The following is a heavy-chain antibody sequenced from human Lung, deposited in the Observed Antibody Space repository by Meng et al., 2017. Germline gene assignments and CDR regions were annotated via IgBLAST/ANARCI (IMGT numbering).Heavy chain of an antibody. J-gene: IGHJ4*01. CDR3: SGHVDY. V-gene: IGHV3-15*01. CDR2: MKSNVDGGTV. CDR1: GFTFRNAW. Sequence: VRLGGSGGGLVKLGWSLRLSCAASGFTFRNAWMTWVRQAPGKGLEWIGRMKSNVDGGTVDYAAAVKGRFFISRDDSENTFYLQMNSLKTEDTAVYYCSGHVDYWGHGTLVTVSS.